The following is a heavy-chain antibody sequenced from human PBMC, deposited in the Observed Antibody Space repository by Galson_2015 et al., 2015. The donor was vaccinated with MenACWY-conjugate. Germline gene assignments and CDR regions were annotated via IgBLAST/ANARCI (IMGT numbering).Heavy chain of an antibody. Sequence: SVKVSCKASGGTFSSYGISWVRQAPGQGLEWMGAIIPIFGAANYAQRFQGRVTMTADESTTTAYMELSSLRSEDTAVYYCASDGHSSTWNQYNWFDPWGQGTLVTVSS. D-gene: IGHD6-13*01. J-gene: IGHJ5*02. CDR2: IIPIFGAA. CDR1: GGTFSSYG. CDR3: ASDGHSSTWNQYNWFDP. V-gene: IGHV1-69*13.